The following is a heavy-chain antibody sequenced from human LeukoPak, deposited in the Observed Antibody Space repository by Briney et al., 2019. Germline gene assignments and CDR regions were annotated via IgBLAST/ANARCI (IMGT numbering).Heavy chain of an antibody. CDR3: ARGVLRFLEWLNFDY. CDR2: INPNSGGT. D-gene: IGHD3-3*01. Sequence: ASVKVSCKASGYAFTCYYMHWVRQAPGQGLEWMGWINPNSGGTNYAQKFQGRVTMTRDTSISTAYMELSRLRSDDTAVYYCARGVLRFLEWLNFDYWGQGTLVTVSS. J-gene: IGHJ4*02. CDR1: GYAFTCYY. V-gene: IGHV1-2*02.